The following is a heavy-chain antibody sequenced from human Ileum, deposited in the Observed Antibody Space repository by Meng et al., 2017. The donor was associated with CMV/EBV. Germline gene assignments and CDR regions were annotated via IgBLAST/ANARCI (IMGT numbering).Heavy chain of an antibody. D-gene: IGHD3-10*01. Sequence: GESLKISCAASGFTFSDYGIHWVRQAPGRGLEWVAVVSNDGNNQYYTDSVKGRFIISRDNSKNTMYLQMNSLSAEDTALYYCARGKRGNFFDFWGQGTLVTVSS. J-gene: IGHJ4*02. CDR2: VSNDGNNQ. CDR1: GFTFSDYG. V-gene: IGHV3-30*19. CDR3: ARGKRGNFFDF.